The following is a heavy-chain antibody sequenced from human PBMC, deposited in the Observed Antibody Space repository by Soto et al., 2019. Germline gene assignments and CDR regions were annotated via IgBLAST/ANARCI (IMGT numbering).Heavy chain of an antibody. CDR3: SGVLAARRALYYGMDV. V-gene: IGHV4-34*01. J-gene: IGHJ6*02. Sequence: QVQLQQWGAGLLKPSETLSLTCAVYGGSFSGYYWSWIRQPPGKGLEWIGEINHSGSTNYNPSLKSRVTISVDTSKNQFSLKLSSVTAADTAVYYCSGVLAARRALYYGMDVWGQGTTVTVSS. D-gene: IGHD6-6*01. CDR2: INHSGST. CDR1: GGSFSGYY.